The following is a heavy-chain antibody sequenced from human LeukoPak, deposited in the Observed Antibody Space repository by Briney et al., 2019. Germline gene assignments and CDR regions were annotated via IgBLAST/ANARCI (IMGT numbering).Heavy chain of an antibody. CDR3: ARGMGFSYDSSGPVFDI. Sequence: ASVKVSCKASGYTFTSYDINWVRQATGQGLEWMGWMNPNSGNTGYAQKFQGRVTMTRNTSISTAYMELSSLRSEDTAVYYCARGMGFSYDSSGPVFDIWGQGTMVTVSS. V-gene: IGHV1-8*01. J-gene: IGHJ3*02. CDR2: MNPNSGNT. CDR1: GYTFTSYD. D-gene: IGHD3-22*01.